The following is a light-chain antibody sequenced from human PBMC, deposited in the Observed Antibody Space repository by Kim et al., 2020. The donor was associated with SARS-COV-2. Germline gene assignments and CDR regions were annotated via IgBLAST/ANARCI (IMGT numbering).Light chain of an antibody. CDR3: LQHNTYPYT. CDR2: AAS. V-gene: IGKV1-17*03. J-gene: IGKJ2*01. CDR1: QGISSY. Sequence: SASVGDRVTITCRARQGISSYLAWFQQKPGRAPKRLIMAASSLQRVVPSRFSGSGSGTEFTLTINSLQPEDFATYYCLQHNTYPYTFGQGTKLEI.